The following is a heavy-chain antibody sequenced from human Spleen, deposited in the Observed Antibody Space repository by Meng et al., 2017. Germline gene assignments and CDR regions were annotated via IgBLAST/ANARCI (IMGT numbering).Heavy chain of an antibody. Sequence: QVQLQQWGAGLLKPSETLSLTCAVYGGSFSGYYWSWIRQPPGKGLEWIGEINHNGSTNYNPSLKSRVTISVDTSKNQFSLKLSSVTAADTAVYYCARHEKYCSGGSCYSVDYWGQGTLVTVSS. J-gene: IGHJ4*02. V-gene: IGHV4-34*01. CDR2: INHNGST. CDR3: ARHEKYCSGGSCYSVDY. D-gene: IGHD2-15*01. CDR1: GGSFSGYY.